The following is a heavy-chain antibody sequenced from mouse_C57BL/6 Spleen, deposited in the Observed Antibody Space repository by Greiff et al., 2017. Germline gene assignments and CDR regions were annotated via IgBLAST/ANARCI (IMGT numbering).Heavy chain of an antibody. CDR3: TTTAQVSFAY. CDR2: ISSGGDYI. D-gene: IGHD3-2*02. V-gene: IGHV5-9-1*02. Sequence: EVKLVESGAGLVKPGGSLKLSCAASGFTFSSYAMSWVRQTPEKRLEWVAYISSGGDYIYYADTVKGRFTISRDNARNTLYLQMSSLKSEDTAMYYCTTTAQVSFAYWGQGTLVTVSA. J-gene: IGHJ3*01. CDR1: GFTFSSYA.